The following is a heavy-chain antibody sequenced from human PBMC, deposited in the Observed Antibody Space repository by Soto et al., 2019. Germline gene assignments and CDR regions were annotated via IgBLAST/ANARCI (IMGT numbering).Heavy chain of an antibody. CDR3: AKCWAAGYYDSSGYYPDY. J-gene: IGHJ4*02. D-gene: IGHD3-22*01. CDR1: GFTFSSYA. CDR2: ISGSGGST. Sequence: GGSLRLSCAASGFTFSSYAMSWVRQAPGKGLEWVSAISGSGGSTYYADSVKGRFTISRDNSKNTLYLQMNSLRAEDTAVYYCAKCWAAGYYDSSGYYPDYWGQGTLVTVSS. V-gene: IGHV3-23*01.